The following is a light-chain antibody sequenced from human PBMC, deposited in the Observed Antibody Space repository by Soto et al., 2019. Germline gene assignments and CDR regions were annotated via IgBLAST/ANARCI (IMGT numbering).Light chain of an antibody. CDR1: QGIRYA. CDR3: LQYNSPPLP. J-gene: IGKJ1*01. CDR2: GAS. Sequence: DIQMTQSPSSLSASVGDRVTITCRASQGIRYALGWYQQKPGTAPKRLIYGASILQNGVPSRFGGSGSGTEFTLTISSLQPEDFATYYCLQYNSPPLPFGQGTKVEI. V-gene: IGKV1-17*01.